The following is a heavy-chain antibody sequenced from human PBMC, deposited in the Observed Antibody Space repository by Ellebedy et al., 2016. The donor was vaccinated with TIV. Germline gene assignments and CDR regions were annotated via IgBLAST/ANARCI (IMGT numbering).Heavy chain of an antibody. V-gene: IGHV4-59*01. CDR3: ARDLGRYGMDV. J-gene: IGHJ6*02. Sequence: MPGGSLRLSCSVSGGSINNYYWAWIRQPPGQGLEWIGDIHHSGNSLIHPSLKSRVTLSLDTSKSQFSLNLRSVTAADTATYYCARDLGRYGMDVWGQGTTVTVSS. CDR1: GGSINNYY. CDR2: IHHSGNS.